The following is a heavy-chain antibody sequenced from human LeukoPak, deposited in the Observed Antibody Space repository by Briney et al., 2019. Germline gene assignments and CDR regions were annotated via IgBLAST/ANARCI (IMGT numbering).Heavy chain of an antibody. Sequence: PSETLSLTCTVSGGSISSGSYYWSWIRQPAGKGLEWIGRIYTSGSTNYNPSLKSRVTISVDTSKNQFSLKLSSVTAADTAVYYCASLTKGSSSWYEDWYFDYWGQGTLVTVSS. J-gene: IGHJ4*02. CDR2: IYTSGST. CDR1: GGSISSGSYY. V-gene: IGHV4-61*02. CDR3: ASLTKGSSSWYEDWYFDY. D-gene: IGHD6-13*01.